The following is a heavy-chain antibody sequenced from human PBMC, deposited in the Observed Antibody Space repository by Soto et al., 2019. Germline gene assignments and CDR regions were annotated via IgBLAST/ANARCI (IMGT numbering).Heavy chain of an antibody. D-gene: IGHD4-17*01. CDR2: IYDSGST. Sequence: QVQLQESGPGLVKPSQTLSLTCTVSGGSISSGGYYWSWIRQHPGKGLEYIGYIYDSGSTYYNPSLKSRVTISADTSKNQLALKLGSVTAADTAVYYCARDSGPYYGDYWYLDYWGQGTLFTVSS. J-gene: IGHJ4*02. CDR1: GGSISSGGYY. CDR3: ARDSGPYYGDYWYLDY. V-gene: IGHV4-31*03.